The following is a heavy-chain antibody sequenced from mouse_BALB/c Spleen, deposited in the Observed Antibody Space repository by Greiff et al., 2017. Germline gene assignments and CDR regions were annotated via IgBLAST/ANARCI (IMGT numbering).Heavy chain of an antibody. CDR3: ASNDGYFDV. CDR1: GYTFTSYW. D-gene: IGHD2-12*01. J-gene: IGHJ1*01. Sequence: QVQLKQSGAELAKPGASVKMSCKASGYTFTSYWMHWVKQRPGQGLEWIGYINPSTGYTEYNQKFKDKATLTADKSSSTAYMQLSSLTSEDSAVYYCASNDGYFDVWGAGTTVTVSS. V-gene: IGHV1-7*01. CDR2: INPSTGYT.